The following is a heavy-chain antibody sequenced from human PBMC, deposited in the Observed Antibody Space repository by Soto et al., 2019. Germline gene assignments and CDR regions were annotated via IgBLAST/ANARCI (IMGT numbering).Heavy chain of an antibody. CDR1: GYTLTDLS. CDR3: ATHRSGRFLEWLPEGSLGY. CDR2: FDPEDGET. J-gene: IGHJ4*02. Sequence: GASVKGSCKVSGYTLTDLSMQWVRQAPGKGHEWMGGFDPEDGETIYAQKFQGRVTMTGDTATDTAYMELSSLRSEDTAVYYCATHRSGRFLEWLPEGSLGYWGQGTLVTVSS. V-gene: IGHV1-24*01. D-gene: IGHD3-3*01.